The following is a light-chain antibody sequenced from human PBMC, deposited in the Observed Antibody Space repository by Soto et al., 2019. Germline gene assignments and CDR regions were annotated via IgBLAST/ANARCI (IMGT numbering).Light chain of an antibody. Sequence: QSVLTQPPSASGTPGQRVTISCSGSSSNLGSNVVSWYQQLPGTAPKLLMYSHNQRPSGVPDRFSGSKSGTSASLAISGLQSEDEADYYCAAWDDSLNGYVFGTGTKVTVL. CDR3: AAWDDSLNGYV. V-gene: IGLV1-44*01. CDR2: SHN. J-gene: IGLJ1*01. CDR1: SSNLGSNV.